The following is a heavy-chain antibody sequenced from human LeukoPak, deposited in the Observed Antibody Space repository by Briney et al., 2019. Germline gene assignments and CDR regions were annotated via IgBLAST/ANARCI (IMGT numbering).Heavy chain of an antibody. CDR2: INHSGST. Sequence: PSETLSLTCAVYGGSFSGYYWSWIRQPPGKGLEWIGEINHSGSTNYNPSLKSRVTISVDTSKNQFSLKLSSVTAADTAVYYCARAGAWQIDPWGQGTLVTVSS. V-gene: IGHV4-34*01. J-gene: IGHJ5*02. CDR3: ARAGAWQIDP. CDR1: GGSFSGYY. D-gene: IGHD3-10*01.